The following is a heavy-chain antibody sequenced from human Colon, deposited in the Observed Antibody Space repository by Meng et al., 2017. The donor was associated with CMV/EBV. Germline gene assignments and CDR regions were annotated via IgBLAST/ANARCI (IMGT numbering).Heavy chain of an antibody. CDR2: ISSAGIYT. CDR3: SRGQDFVVVPTPKNFFDP. CDR1: GFSFSIDS. V-gene: IGHV3-21*06. D-gene: IGHD2-2*01. J-gene: IGHJ5*02. Sequence: GGSLRLSCVASGFSFSIDSMNWVRQAPGKGLEWIATISSAGIYTYYAASVKGRFTISRDNAKSTVFLQMNSLRAEDTAVYYCSRGQDFVVVPTPKNFFDPWGQGTLVTVSS.